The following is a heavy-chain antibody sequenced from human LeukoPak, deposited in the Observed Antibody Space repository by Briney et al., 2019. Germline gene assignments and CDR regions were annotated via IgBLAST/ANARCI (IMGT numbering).Heavy chain of an antibody. Sequence: GGSLRLSCAASGFTFSTHSMNWVRQAPGKGLEWLSFISHRDGTTYYADSVRGRFTISRDNSKNTLYLQMNSLRAEDTAVHYCAKDSPSGSYSNGVDYWGQGTLVTVSS. CDR3: AKDSPSGSYSNGVDY. CDR2: ISHRDGTT. D-gene: IGHD1-26*01. CDR1: GFTFSTHS. V-gene: IGHV3-48*01. J-gene: IGHJ4*02.